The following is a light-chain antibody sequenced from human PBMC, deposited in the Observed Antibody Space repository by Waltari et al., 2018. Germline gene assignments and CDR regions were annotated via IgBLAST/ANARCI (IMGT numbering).Light chain of an antibody. V-gene: IGKV1-5*01. Sequence: IAMTQSPSTLSASVGDSVTITCRASQNIGTCVAWYAQKPGKAPKLLIFDGSTLESGYPSRFSGSASGTDFTLTINSLQPDDFASYFCQQYNSYLSSFGQGTKLEI. J-gene: IGKJ2*01. CDR2: DGS. CDR1: QNIGTC. CDR3: QQYNSYLSS.